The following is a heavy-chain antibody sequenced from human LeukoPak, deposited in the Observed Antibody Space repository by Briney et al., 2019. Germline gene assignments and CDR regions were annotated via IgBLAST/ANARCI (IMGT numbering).Heavy chain of an antibody. Sequence: GGSLRLSCAASGFTFSSYEMNWVRQAPGKGLEWVSYISSSGSTIYYADSVKGRFTISRDNAKNSLYLQVNSLRAEDTAVYYCAREGSYSQLFDYWGHGTLVTVSS. V-gene: IGHV3-48*03. CDR3: AREGSYSQLFDY. CDR1: GFTFSSYE. CDR2: ISSSGSTI. J-gene: IGHJ4*03. D-gene: IGHD1-26*01.